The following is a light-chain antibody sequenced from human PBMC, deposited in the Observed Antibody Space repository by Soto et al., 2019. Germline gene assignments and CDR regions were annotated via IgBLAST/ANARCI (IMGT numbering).Light chain of an antibody. J-gene: IGKJ2*01. CDR3: QQYGTSPRT. V-gene: IGKV3-20*01. Sequence: EVVLTQSPDTLSLSPGGSATLSCRASQSVSSYLAWYQQRPGQALRLLIYAAARRATGIPDRFSGSGSGTDFTLTISRLEPEDFTVYYCQQYGTSPRTFGPGTKLEIK. CDR2: AAA. CDR1: QSVSSY.